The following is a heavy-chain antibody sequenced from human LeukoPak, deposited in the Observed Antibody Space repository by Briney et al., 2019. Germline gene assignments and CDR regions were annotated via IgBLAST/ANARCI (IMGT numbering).Heavy chain of an antibody. CDR2: ISGSGGST. V-gene: IGHV3-23*01. CDR1: GFTFSDYG. CDR3: AKSTNRLAFDY. Sequence: GGSLRLSCSASGFTFSDYGINWVRQAPGKGLEWVSAISGSGGSTYYADSVKGRFTISRDNSKNTLYLQMNSLRAEDTAVYYCAKSTNRLAFDYWGQGTLVTVSS. J-gene: IGHJ4*02. D-gene: IGHD2-2*01.